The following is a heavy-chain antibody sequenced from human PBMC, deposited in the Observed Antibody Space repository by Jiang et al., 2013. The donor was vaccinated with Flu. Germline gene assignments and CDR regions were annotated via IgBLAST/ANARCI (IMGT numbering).Heavy chain of an antibody. CDR1: GGTFSV. CDR3: ARDSSSEAYPLLLYYFDV. Sequence: CKASGGTFSVISWVRQAPGHGLEWMGGIIPMFWDVQTNAQKFQGRVTITADESTNTAYMELSSLRSEDTAVYYCARDSSSEAYPLLLYYFDVWGRGTLVTVSS. V-gene: IGHV1-69*01. D-gene: IGHD2/OR15-2a*01. J-gene: IGHJ2*01. CDR2: IIPMFWDV.